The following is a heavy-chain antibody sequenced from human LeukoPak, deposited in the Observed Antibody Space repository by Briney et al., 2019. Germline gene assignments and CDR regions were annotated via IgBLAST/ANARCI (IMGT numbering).Heavy chain of an antibody. J-gene: IGHJ4*02. CDR2: ISAYNGNT. CDR3: ARAPSYGSGSYSFEY. V-gene: IGHV1-18*01. Sequence: GASVKVSCKASGYTFTSYGISWVRQAPGQGLEWMGWISAYNGNTNYAQKLQGRVTMTTDTSTSTAYMELRSLRSDDTAVYYCARAPSYGSGSYSFEYWGQGTLVTVSS. D-gene: IGHD3-10*01. CDR1: GYTFTSYG.